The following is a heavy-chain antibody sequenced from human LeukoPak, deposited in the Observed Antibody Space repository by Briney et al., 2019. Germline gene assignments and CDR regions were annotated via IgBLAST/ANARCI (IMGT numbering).Heavy chain of an antibody. Sequence: ASVKVSCKASGYTFTGYYMHWLRQAPGQELEWMGWINPNGGGTNYAKKFQGRVTMTRDTSISTAYMELSRLRSDDTVVYYCARDRRGDCSGGSCYVWCFDYWGQGTLVTVSS. CDR3: ARDRRGDCSGGSCYVWCFDY. V-gene: IGHV1-2*02. D-gene: IGHD2-15*01. CDR2: INPNGGGT. J-gene: IGHJ4*02. CDR1: GYTFTGYY.